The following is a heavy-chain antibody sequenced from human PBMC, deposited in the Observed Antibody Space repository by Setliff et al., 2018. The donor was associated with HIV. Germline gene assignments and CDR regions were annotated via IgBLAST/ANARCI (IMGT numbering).Heavy chain of an antibody. D-gene: IGHD1-7*01. Sequence: PSETLSLTCTVSGGSISSGSYYWSWIRQPAGKGLEWIGHIYTSGSTNYNPSLKSRVTISVDTSKNQFSLKLTSVTAADTAVYYCARGGATGTTRLDYWGQGTLVTVSS. CDR1: GGSISSGSYY. V-gene: IGHV4-61*09. CDR3: ARGGATGTTRLDY. CDR2: IYTSGST. J-gene: IGHJ4*02.